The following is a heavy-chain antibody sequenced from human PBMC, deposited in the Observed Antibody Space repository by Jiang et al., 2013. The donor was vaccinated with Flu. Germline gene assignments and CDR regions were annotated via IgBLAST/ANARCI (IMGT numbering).Heavy chain of an antibody. Sequence: GPGLVKPSETLSLTCTVSGGSISSYYWSWIRQPPGKGLEWIGYIYYSGSTNYNPSLKSRVTISVDTSKNQFSLKLSSVTAADTAVYYCAREWDCGGDCHDAFDIWGQGTMVTVSS. J-gene: IGHJ3*02. CDR1: GGSISSYY. V-gene: IGHV4-59*01. CDR2: IYYSGST. D-gene: IGHD2-21*02. CDR3: AREWDCGGDCHDAFDI.